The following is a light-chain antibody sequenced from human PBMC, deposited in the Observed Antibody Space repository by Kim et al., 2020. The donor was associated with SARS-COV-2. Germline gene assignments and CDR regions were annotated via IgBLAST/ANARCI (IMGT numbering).Light chain of an antibody. V-gene: IGLV1-44*01. CDR1: SSNIGSNS. Sequence: GQRVTISCSGSSSNIGSNSVNWYGQLPGMDPKLLIYSSSHRPSGVPDRFSGSKSGTSASLAISELQSEDEADYYCAAWDDSLSALLFGGGTQLTVL. CDR2: SSS. CDR3: AAWDDSLSALL. J-gene: IGLJ2*01.